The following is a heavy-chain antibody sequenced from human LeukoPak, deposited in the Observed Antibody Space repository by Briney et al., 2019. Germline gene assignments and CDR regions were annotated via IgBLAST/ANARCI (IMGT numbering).Heavy chain of an antibody. CDR1: GFTFSSYW. CDR3: ARVRGSMELV. CDR2: IKQDGSEK. D-gene: IGHD1-7*01. Sequence: PGGSLRLSCAASGFTFSSYWMSWVRQAPGKGLEWVANIKQDGSEKYYLASLKGRFTISRDNAKNSLYLQMNSLRAEDTAVYYCARVRGSMELVWGQGTLVTVSS. V-gene: IGHV3-7*05. J-gene: IGHJ4*02.